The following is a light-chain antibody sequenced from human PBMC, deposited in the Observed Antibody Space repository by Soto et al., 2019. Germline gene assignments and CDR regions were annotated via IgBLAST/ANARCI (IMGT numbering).Light chain of an antibody. Sequence: EIVLTQSPGTLSLSPGDRATLSCSASQSVGRDYLAWFQHKAGQAPRLLVHGASNRATGIPDRFSGSGSGTDFTLTITRLEPEDFAVYYCHQYATDPLTFGGGTKVEI. CDR1: QSVGRDY. CDR3: HQYATDPLT. J-gene: IGKJ4*01. CDR2: GAS. V-gene: IGKV3-20*01.